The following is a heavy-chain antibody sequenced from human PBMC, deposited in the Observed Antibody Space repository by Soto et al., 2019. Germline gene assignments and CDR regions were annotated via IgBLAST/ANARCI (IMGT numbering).Heavy chain of an antibody. D-gene: IGHD2-21*02. V-gene: IGHV1-3*01. CDR2: INAGNGNT. Sequence: EASVKVSWKAPGYTLTSYALHWVRQAPGQRLEWVGWINAGNGNTKYSQKFQGRVTITRDTSASTAYMELSSLRSEDTAVYYCARSIVVVTALDYWGQGTLVTVSS. CDR3: ARSIVVVTALDY. CDR1: GYTLTSYA. J-gene: IGHJ4*02.